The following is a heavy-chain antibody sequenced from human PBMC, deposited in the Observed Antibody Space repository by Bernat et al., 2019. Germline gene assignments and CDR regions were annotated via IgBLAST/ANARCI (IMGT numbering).Heavy chain of an antibody. CDR1: GFTFSSYE. CDR2: ISSSGSTI. V-gene: IGHV3-48*03. CDR3: ARVGCAMWLRLPFDY. Sequence: EVQLVESGGGLVQPGGSLRLSCAASGFTFSSYEMNWVRQAPGKGLEWVSYISSSGSTIYYADSVKGRFTISRDNAKNSLYLQMNSLRAEDTAVYYCARVGCAMWLRLPFDYWGQGTLVTVSS. J-gene: IGHJ4*02. D-gene: IGHD5-12*01.